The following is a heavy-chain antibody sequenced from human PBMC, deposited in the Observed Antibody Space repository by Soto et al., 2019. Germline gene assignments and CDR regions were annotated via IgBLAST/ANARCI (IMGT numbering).Heavy chain of an antibody. CDR3: ARRRKNYYYYYGMDV. CDR2: MNPNSGNT. Sequence: VASVKVSCKAPGYTFTSYDINWVRQATGQGLEWVGWMNPNSGNTGYAQKFQGRVTMTRNTSISTAYMELSSLRSEDTAVYYCARRRKNYYYYYGMDVWGQGTTVTVSS. J-gene: IGHJ6*02. CDR1: GYTFTSYD. V-gene: IGHV1-8*01.